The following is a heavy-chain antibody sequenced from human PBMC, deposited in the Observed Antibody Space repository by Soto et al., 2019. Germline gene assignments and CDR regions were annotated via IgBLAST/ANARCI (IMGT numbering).Heavy chain of an antibody. CDR1: GFTFSSYA. Sequence: GGSLRLSCAASGFTFSSYAMSWVRQAPGKGLEWVSAISGSGGSTYYADSVKGRFTISRDNSKNTLYLQMNSLRAEDTAVYYCAIDGAIGVVPAAKVFDYWGQGTLVTVSS. V-gene: IGHV3-23*01. D-gene: IGHD2-2*01. CDR3: AIDGAIGVVPAAKVFDY. J-gene: IGHJ4*02. CDR2: ISGSGGST.